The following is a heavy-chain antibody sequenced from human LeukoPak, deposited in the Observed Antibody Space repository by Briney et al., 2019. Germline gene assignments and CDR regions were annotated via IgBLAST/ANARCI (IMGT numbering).Heavy chain of an antibody. CDR2: ISTNGGLT. CDR1: GFTFSASP. V-gene: IGHV3-23*01. CDR3: ANIAVSGSWFFDC. Sequence: GGSLRLSCAASGFTFSASPMAWVRQAPGKGLEWVSSISTNGGLTYYADSVRGRFTISRDNPKDTLYLQMSSLRAEDTAVYYCANIAVSGSWFFDCWGQGTLVSVSS. D-gene: IGHD6-19*01. J-gene: IGHJ4*02.